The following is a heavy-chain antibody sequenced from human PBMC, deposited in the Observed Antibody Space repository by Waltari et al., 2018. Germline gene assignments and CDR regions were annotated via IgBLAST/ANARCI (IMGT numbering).Heavy chain of an antibody. D-gene: IGHD2-15*01. CDR2: IYTSGST. CDR3: VRGWEYCSGISCSQPDY. CDR1: GGSISSFY. Sequence: QVQLQESGPGLVKPSETLSLTCTISGGSISSFYWSWIRQPAGKGLEWIGRIYTSGSTSYNPSLKSRVTMSVDTSISTGYMELSRLTSDDTAVYFCVRGWEYCSGISCSQPDYWGQGTLVTVSS. V-gene: IGHV4-4*07. J-gene: IGHJ4*02.